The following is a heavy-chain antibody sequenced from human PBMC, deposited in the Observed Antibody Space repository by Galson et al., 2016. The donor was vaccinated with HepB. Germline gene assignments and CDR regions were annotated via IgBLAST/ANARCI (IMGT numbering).Heavy chain of an antibody. CDR3: AKPLAVVPGLTPFDY. Sequence: LRLSCAASGFRFSVYGMHWVRQAPGKGLEWVTLISNDGSIKDYGDSVRGRFTISRDNSKNTLYLQMNNLTVEDTAVYFCAKPLAVVPGLTPFDYWGQGTLVSVSS. CDR1: GFRFSVYG. V-gene: IGHV3-30*18. CDR2: ISNDGSIK. J-gene: IGHJ4*02. D-gene: IGHD2-21*02.